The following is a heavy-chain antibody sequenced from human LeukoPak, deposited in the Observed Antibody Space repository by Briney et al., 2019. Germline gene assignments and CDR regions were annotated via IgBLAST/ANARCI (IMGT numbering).Heavy chain of an antibody. CDR3: ARAHYYYGSGSYYNVDVFDY. CDR1: GYTFTSYG. Sequence: ASVKVSCKASGYTFTSYGISWVRQAPGQGLEWMGWMNPNSGNTGYAQKFQGRVTMTRNTSISTAHMELSSLRSEDTAVYYCARAHYYYGSGSYYNVDVFDYWGQGTLVTVSS. V-gene: IGHV1-8*02. D-gene: IGHD3-10*01. CDR2: MNPNSGNT. J-gene: IGHJ4*02.